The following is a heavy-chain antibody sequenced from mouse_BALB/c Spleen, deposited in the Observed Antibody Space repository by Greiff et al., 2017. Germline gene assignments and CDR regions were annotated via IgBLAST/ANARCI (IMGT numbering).Heavy chain of an antibody. V-gene: IGHV3-2*02. CDR1: GYSITSDYA. CDR3: ARVDGYSFDY. D-gene: IGHD2-3*01. J-gene: IGHJ2*01. Sequence: VQLQQSGPGLVKPSQSLSLTCTVTGYSITSDYAWNWIRQFPGNKLEWMGYISYSGSTSYNPSLKSRISITRDTSKNQFFLQLNSVTTEDTATYYCARVDGYSFDYWGQGTTLTVSS. CDR2: ISYSGST.